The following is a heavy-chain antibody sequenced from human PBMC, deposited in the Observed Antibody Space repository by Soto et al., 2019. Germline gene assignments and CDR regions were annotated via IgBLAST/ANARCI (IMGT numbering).Heavy chain of an antibody. CDR1: GGSISSYY. Sequence: PSETLSLTCIVSGGSISSYYWSWIRQPPGKGLEWIGYIYYSGSTNYNPSLKSRVTISADTSKNQFSLKLSSVTAADTAVYYCAREHCSSTGCFPGEWLDPWGQGTLVTVSS. J-gene: IGHJ5*02. D-gene: IGHD2-2*01. CDR2: IYYSGST. V-gene: IGHV4-59*01. CDR3: AREHCSSTGCFPGEWLDP.